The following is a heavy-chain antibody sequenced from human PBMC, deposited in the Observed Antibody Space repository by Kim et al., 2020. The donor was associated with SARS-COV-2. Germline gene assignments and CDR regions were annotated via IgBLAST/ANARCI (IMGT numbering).Heavy chain of an antibody. CDR1: GYSISSGYY. V-gene: IGHV4-38-2*02. J-gene: IGHJ4*01. Sequence: SETLSLTCTVSGYSISSGYYWGWIRQPPGKGVEWIGSIYNSGSTYYKPSHKRRVTTSVDTTKNQFSLKLSSMTAAATAVYYCGRVHHHDSWSGYEYYFD. CDR2: IYNSGST. D-gene: IGHD3-3*01. CDR3: GRVHHHDSWSGYEYYFD.